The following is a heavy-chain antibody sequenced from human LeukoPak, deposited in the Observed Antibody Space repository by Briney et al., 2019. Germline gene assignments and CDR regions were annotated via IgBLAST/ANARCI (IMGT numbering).Heavy chain of an antibody. CDR3: ARDRGRRGITMRSDAFDI. D-gene: IGHD3-22*01. Sequence: GGSLRLSCAASGFTFTDYYMTWIRQAPGKGLEWVSYISSGGSTISYADSVKGRFTISRDNAKNSLYLQMNSLRAEDTAVYYCARDRGRRGITMRSDAFDIWGQGTMVTVSS. J-gene: IGHJ3*02. CDR2: ISSGGSTI. CDR1: GFTFTDYY. V-gene: IGHV3-11*01.